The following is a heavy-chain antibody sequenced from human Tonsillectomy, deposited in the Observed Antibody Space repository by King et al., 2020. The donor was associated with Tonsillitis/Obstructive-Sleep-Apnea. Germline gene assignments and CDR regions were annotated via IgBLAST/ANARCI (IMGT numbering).Heavy chain of an antibody. D-gene: IGHD4-17*01. CDR1: GFTFDDYD. V-gene: IGHV3-43*02. J-gene: IGHJ5*02. CDR3: AKFPYGDYEGGWFDP. Sequence: VQLVESGGGVVQPGGSLRLSCAASGFTFDDYDMHWVRHAPGKGLEWVSLISGDGGSTYYADTVKGRFTISRDNSKNSLYMQMNSLRTEDTALYYCAKFPYGDYEGGWFDPWGQGTLVTVSS. CDR2: ISGDGGST.